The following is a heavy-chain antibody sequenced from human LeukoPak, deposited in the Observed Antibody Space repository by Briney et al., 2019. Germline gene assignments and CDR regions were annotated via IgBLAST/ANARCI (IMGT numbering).Heavy chain of an antibody. CDR2: ISSNGGST. D-gene: IGHD1-7*01. V-gene: IGHV3-64*01. Sequence: PGGSLRLSCAASGFTFSSYAMHWVRQAPGKGLEYVSAISSNGGSTYYANSVKGRFTISRDNSKNTLYLQMGSLRAEDMAVYYCARHNWNYGVGFDYWGQGTLVTVSS. CDR1: GFTFSSYA. CDR3: ARHNWNYGVGFDY. J-gene: IGHJ4*02.